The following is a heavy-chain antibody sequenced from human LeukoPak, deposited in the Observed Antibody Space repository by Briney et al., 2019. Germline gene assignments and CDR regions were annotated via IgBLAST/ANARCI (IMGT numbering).Heavy chain of an antibody. CDR3: ARSYCSSSCYAVGAFDI. CDR2: IHYSGST. V-gene: IGHV4-39*01. Sequence: PSETLSITCTVSGGSISSSTHYWGWIRQPPGKGLEWMGSIHYSGSTYYNPSLKSRVTISVDMSKNQFSLRLGSVTAADTAVYYCARSYCSSSCYAVGAFDIWGQGTVVTVSS. D-gene: IGHD2-2*01. CDR1: GGSISSSTHY. J-gene: IGHJ3*02.